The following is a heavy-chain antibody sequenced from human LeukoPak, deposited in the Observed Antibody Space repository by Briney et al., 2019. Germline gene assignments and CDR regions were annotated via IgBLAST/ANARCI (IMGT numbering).Heavy chain of an antibody. CDR3: AKDPENNGYSDGSFDY. J-gene: IGHJ4*02. D-gene: IGHD3-22*01. Sequence: GGSPRLSCATSGFSFSNFGMYWVRQAPGKGLEWVGFVRNDGSHEKYGDSVKGRFTISRDNSESRLYLQMSSLRADDTAVYYCAKDPENNGYSDGSFDYWGQGTLVTVSS. CDR1: GFSFSNFG. V-gene: IGHV3-30*02. CDR2: VRNDGSHE.